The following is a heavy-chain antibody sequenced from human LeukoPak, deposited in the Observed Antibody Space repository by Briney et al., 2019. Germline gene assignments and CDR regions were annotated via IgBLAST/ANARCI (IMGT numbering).Heavy chain of an antibody. CDR1: GFTFSSYA. CDR3: ARGSLGSSMSSDCCPLDY. D-gene: IGHD2-2*01. CDR2: ISGSGGST. J-gene: IGHJ4*02. V-gene: IGHV3-23*01. Sequence: GGSLILSCAASGFTFSSYAMSWVRQAPGKGLEWVSAISGSGGSTYYADSVKGRFTISRDNSKNTLYLQMNSLRADDTAVYYCARGSLGSSMSSDCCPLDYWGQGTPVTVSS.